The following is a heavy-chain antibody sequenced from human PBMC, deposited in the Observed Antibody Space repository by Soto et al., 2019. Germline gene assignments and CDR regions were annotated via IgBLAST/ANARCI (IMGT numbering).Heavy chain of an antibody. CDR1: GFSVSSNY. CDR3: ARGSERAYFDY. CDR2: IYSGGST. Sequence: EVQLVETGGGLIQPGGSLRLSCAASGFSVSSNYMSWVRQAPGEGLEWVSIIYSGGSTYYADSVKGRFTISRDNFKNTVYLQINTLRAEDTAVYYCARGSERAYFDYWGQGTLVTVSS. D-gene: IGHD1-1*01. J-gene: IGHJ4*02. V-gene: IGHV3-53*02.